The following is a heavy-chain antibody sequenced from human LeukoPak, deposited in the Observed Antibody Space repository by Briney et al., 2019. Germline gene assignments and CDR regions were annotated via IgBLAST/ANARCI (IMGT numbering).Heavy chain of an antibody. CDR3: ARSGTTYYYDSGSRI. D-gene: IGHD3-22*01. J-gene: IGHJ3*02. Sequence: GGSLRLSCEASGFTFSSYSMNWVRQAPGKGLEWVSFISGSSSIIHYADSVKGRFTISRDNAKNSLYLQMNSLRAEVTAVYYCARSGTTYYYDSGSRIWGQGTMVTVSS. CDR2: ISGSSSII. CDR1: GFTFSSYS. V-gene: IGHV3-48*04.